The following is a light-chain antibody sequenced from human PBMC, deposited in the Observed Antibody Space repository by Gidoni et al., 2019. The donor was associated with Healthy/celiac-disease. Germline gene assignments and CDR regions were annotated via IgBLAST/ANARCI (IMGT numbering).Light chain of an antibody. CDR1: QGISSY. J-gene: IGKJ4*01. CDR3: QQLNSYPLT. V-gene: IGKV1-9*01. Sequence: IQLTQSPSALSASVGAKVTITCRASQGISSYLAGYQQKPGKAPKLLIYAASTLQIGVPSRFSGSGSGTDFTLTISSLQPEDFATYYCQQLNSYPLTFGGGTKVEIK. CDR2: AAS.